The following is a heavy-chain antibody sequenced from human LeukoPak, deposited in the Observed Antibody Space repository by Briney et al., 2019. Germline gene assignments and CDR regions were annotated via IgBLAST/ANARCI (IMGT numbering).Heavy chain of an antibody. CDR2: ISAYNGNT. Sequence: ASVKVSCKASGYTFTSYGISWVRQAPGQGLEWMGWISAYNGNTNYAQTLPGRVTMTTDTSTTTAYMELRSHRPNDKAADASARDAKLEMATIRAFDSWGQGTMVTVSS. CDR3: ARDAKLEMATIRAFDS. CDR1: GYTFTSYG. V-gene: IGHV1-18*01. D-gene: IGHD5-24*01. J-gene: IGHJ3*02.